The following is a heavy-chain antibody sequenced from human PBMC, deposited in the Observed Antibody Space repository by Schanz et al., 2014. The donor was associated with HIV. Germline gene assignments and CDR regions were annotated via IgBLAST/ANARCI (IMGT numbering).Heavy chain of an antibody. D-gene: IGHD3-3*01. CDR2: IWYDGSNK. Sequence: QVQLVESGGGLVKPGGSLRLSCAASGFTFSDYYMSWVRQAPGKGLEWVAVIWYDGSNKYYADSVKGRFTISRDNAKNSLYLLMNSLRAEDTAVYYCARPDYDFWVDVWGQGTTVTVSS. CDR3: ARPDYDFWVDV. J-gene: IGHJ6*02. CDR1: GFTFSDYY. V-gene: IGHV3-33*08.